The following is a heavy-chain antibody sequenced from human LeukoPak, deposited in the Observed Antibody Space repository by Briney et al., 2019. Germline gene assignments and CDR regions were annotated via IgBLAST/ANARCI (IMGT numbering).Heavy chain of an antibody. CDR2: ISYDGSNK. CDR3: ASAAAGLDY. CDR1: GFTFSSYA. D-gene: IGHD6-13*01. J-gene: IGHJ4*02. V-gene: IGHV3-30*04. Sequence: GGSLRLSCAASGFTFSSYAMHWVRQAPGKGLEWVAVISYDGSNKYYADSVKGRFTISRDNSKNTLYLQMNSLRAEDTAVYYCASAAAGLDYWGQGTLVTVSS.